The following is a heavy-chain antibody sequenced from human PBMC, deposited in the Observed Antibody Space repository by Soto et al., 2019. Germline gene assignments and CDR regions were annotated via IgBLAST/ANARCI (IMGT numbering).Heavy chain of an antibody. CDR3: ARALGYCSSTSCYDYYYYMDV. D-gene: IGHD2-2*01. CDR2: ISSNGGSK. CDR1: GFTFSSYA. V-gene: IGHV3-64*01. J-gene: IGHJ6*03. Sequence: EVQLVESGGGLVQPGGSLRLSCAASGFTFSSYAMHWVRQAPGQGLEYVSAISSNGGSKYYANSVKGRFTISRDNSKNTLHLQMGSLRVKDMAVYYCARALGYCSSTSCYDYYYYMDVWGKGTTVTVSS.